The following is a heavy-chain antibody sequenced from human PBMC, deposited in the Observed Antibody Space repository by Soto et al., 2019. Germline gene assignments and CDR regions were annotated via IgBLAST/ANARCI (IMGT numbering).Heavy chain of an antibody. CDR1: GFTFSAYW. D-gene: IGHD1-1*01. V-gene: IGHV3-74*01. CDR3: KRGPRVSYTGTGAH. CDR2: ISDDGSTT. J-gene: IGHJ4*02. Sequence: PGGSLRLSCEVSGFTFSAYWMHWVRQVPGKGLIWVSRISDDGSTTTYADSVKGRFTISRDNAKNTLYLQMNSLRADDTGLYYSKRGPRVSYTGTGAHWGQGTLVT.